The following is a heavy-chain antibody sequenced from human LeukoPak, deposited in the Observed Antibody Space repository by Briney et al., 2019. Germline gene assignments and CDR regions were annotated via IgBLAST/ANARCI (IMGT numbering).Heavy chain of an antibody. CDR2: IGTAGDT. CDR3: ARVSLAAARTSNFDY. Sequence: PGGSLRLSCAASGFTFSSYDMHWVRQATGKGLEWVSAIGTAGDTYYPGSVKGRFTISRENAKNSLYLQMNSLRAGDTAVYYCARVSLAAARTSNFDYWGQGTLVTVSS. V-gene: IGHV3-13*01. D-gene: IGHD6-13*01. CDR1: GFTFSSYD. J-gene: IGHJ4*02.